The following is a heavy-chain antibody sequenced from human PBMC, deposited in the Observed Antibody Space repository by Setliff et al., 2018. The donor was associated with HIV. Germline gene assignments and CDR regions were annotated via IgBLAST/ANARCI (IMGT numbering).Heavy chain of an antibody. Sequence: GGSLRLSCAASGFTFSSAWMTWVRQGPGKGLEWVGRIKSEFDGGTTDYAATVRGRFTFSRDDSKDTLYLQMNSLKIEDTGTYYCVTDEKVAFDVWGRGTTVTVSS. CDR1: GFTFSSAW. CDR3: VTDEKVAFDV. J-gene: IGHJ3*01. CDR2: IKSEFDGGTT. V-gene: IGHV3-15*01.